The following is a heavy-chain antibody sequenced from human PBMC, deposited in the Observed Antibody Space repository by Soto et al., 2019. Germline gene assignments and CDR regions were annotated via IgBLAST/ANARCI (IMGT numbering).Heavy chain of an antibody. Sequence: QVQLVQSGAEVKKPGSSVKVSCKASGGTFSSYTISWVRQAPGQGLEWMGRIIPILGIANYAQKFQGRVTITAEKSTSTAYMELSSLRSEDTAVYYCAGDPFATEGYWGQGTLVTVSS. J-gene: IGHJ4*02. CDR2: IIPILGIA. CDR3: AGDPFATEGY. CDR1: GGTFSSYT. V-gene: IGHV1-69*02. D-gene: IGHD3-10*01.